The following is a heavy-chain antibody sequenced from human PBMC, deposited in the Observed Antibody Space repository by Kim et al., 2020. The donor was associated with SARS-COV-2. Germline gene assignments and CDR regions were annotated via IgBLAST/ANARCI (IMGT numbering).Heavy chain of an antibody. CDR1: GFTFSSYW. V-gene: IGHV3-74*01. Sequence: GGSLRLSCAASGFTFSSYWMHWVRQAPGKGLVWVSRINSDGSSTSYADSVKGRFTISRDNAKNTLYLQMNSLRAEDTAVYYCARVGGSGWYGYYYGMDVWGQGTTVTVSS. CDR3: ARVGGSGWYGYYYGMDV. J-gene: IGHJ6*02. D-gene: IGHD6-19*01. CDR2: INSDGSST.